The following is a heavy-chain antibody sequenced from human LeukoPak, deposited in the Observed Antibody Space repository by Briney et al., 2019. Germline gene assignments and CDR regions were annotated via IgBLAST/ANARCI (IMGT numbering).Heavy chain of an antibody. V-gene: IGHV1-3*01. D-gene: IGHD3-10*01. J-gene: IGHJ5*02. Sequence: ASVKVSCKASGYTFTSYAMHWVRQAPGQRLEWMGWINAGNGNTKYSQKFQGRVTITRDTSASTAYMELSSLRSEDTAVYYCATDKGTHPRGWFDPWGQGTLVTVSS. CDR2: INAGNGNT. CDR1: GYTFTSYA. CDR3: ATDKGTHPRGWFDP.